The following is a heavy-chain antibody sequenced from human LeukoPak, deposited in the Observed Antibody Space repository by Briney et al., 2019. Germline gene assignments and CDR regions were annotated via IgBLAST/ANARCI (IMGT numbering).Heavy chain of an antibody. J-gene: IGHJ3*02. CDR3: ARDQVAAGTGYAFDI. CDR1: GFTFSSYA. V-gene: IGHV3-30-3*01. CDR2: ISYDGSNK. D-gene: IGHD6-13*01. Sequence: PGGSLRLSCAASGFTFSSYAMHWVRQAPGKGLEWVAVISYDGSNKYYADSVKGRFTISRDNSKNTLYLQMNSLRAEDTAVYYCARDQVAAGTGYAFDIWGQGTMVTVSS.